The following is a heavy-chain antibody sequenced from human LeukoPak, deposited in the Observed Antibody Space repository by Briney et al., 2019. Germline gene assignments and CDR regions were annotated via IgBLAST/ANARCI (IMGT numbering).Heavy chain of an antibody. V-gene: IGHV1-18*01. CDR1: GYTFTSYG. Sequence: ASVKVSCKASGYTFTSYGISWVRQAPGQGLEWMGWISGYNGNTNYAQKLQGRVTMTTDTSTSTAYMELRSLRSDDTAVYYCARFGGFWSGYFSEHNWFDPWGQGTLVTVSS. D-gene: IGHD3-3*01. J-gene: IGHJ5*02. CDR3: ARFGGFWSGYFSEHNWFDP. CDR2: ISGYNGNT.